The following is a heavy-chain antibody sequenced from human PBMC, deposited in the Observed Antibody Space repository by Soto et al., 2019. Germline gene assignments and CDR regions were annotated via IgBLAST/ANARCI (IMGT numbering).Heavy chain of an antibody. V-gene: IGHV1-46*01. D-gene: IGHD3-22*01. J-gene: IGHJ4*02. CDR3: ARDGSDYYDSSGYYY. CDR1: GYTFTGYY. CDR2: INPSGGST. Sequence: ASVKVSCKASGYTFTGYYMHWVRQAPGQGLEWMGIINPSGGSTSYAQKFQGRVTMTRDTSTSTVYMELSSLRSEDTAVYYCARDGSDYYDSSGYYYWGQGTLVTVSS.